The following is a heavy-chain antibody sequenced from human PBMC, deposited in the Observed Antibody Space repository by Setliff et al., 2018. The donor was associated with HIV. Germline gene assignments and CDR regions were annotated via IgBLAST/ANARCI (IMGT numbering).Heavy chain of an antibody. CDR1: GYSISNTGHY. Sequence: PSETLSLTFVVSGYSISNTGHYWGWIRQPPGKGLEWIGSIYHTGDTYDNPSLKNRVTISRDTSKDRFSLNLRSVTAADTAIYYCARHKTHDYDGNSVYFDFWGQGILVTVSS. J-gene: IGHJ4*02. CDR3: ARHKTHDYDGNSVYFDF. D-gene: IGHD4-17*01. CDR2: IYHTGDT. V-gene: IGHV4-38-2*01.